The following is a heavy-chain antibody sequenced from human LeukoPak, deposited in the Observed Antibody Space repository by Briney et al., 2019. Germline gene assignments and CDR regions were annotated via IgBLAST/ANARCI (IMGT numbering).Heavy chain of an antibody. CDR1: GYTFTSYA. J-gene: IGHJ6*03. V-gene: IGHV1-3*03. D-gene: IGHD2/OR15-2a*01. CDR3: ARGSNNYYYYYMDV. Sequence: GASVKVSCKASGYTFTSYAMHWVRQAPGQRLEWMGWINAGNGNTKYSQEFQGRVTITRDTSASTAYMELSSLRSEDMAVYYCARGSNNYYYYYMDVWGKGTTVTVSS. CDR2: INAGNGNT.